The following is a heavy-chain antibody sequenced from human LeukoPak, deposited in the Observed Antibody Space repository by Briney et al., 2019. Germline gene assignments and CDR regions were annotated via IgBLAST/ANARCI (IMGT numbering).Heavy chain of an antibody. D-gene: IGHD1-26*01. CDR3: ARHFIVGATHLDY. CDR2: IYASGST. CDR1: GGSISSYY. J-gene: IGHJ4*02. Sequence: PSETLSLTCTVSGGSISSYYWSWIRQPPGKGLEWIGYIYASGSTNYNPSLKSRVTISVDTSKNQFSLKLSSVTAADTAVYYCARHFIVGATHLDYWGQGTLVTVSS. V-gene: IGHV4-4*09.